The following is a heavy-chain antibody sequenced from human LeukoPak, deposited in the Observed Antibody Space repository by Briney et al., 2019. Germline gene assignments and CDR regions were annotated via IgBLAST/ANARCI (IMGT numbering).Heavy chain of an antibody. CDR2: ISGSGGST. D-gene: IGHD6-19*01. J-gene: IGHJ4*02. V-gene: IGHV3-23*01. CDR3: AKGSVAVALFDY. CDR1: GFTFSSFA. Sequence: GGSLRLSCAASGFTFSSFATSWVRQAPGKGLEWVSAISGSGGSTYYADSVKGRFTISRDNSKNTLYLQMNSLRAEDTAVYYCAKGSVAVALFDYWGQGTLVTVSS.